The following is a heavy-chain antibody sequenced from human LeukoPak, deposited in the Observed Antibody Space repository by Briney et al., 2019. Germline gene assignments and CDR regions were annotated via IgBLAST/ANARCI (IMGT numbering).Heavy chain of an antibody. D-gene: IGHD4-17*01. V-gene: IGHV1-46*01. J-gene: IGHJ4*02. Sequence: ASVPVSCKASGYTFTSYYMHWVRQAPGQGLEWMGIINPSGGSTSYAQKFQGRVTMTRDTSTSTVYMELSSLRSEDTAVYYCASVAGGYDDYTLLYCEQGTLVTVSS. CDR1: GYTFTSYY. CDR2: INPSGGST. CDR3: ASVAGGYDDYTLLY.